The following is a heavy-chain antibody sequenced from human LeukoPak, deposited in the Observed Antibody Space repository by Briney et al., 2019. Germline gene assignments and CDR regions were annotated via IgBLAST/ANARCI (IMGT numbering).Heavy chain of an antibody. J-gene: IGHJ5*02. CDR3: AREVGYCSSTSCPDNWFDP. CDR2: INSDGSST. CDR1: GFTFSSYW. Sequence: GGSLRLSCAASGFTFSSYWMHWVRQAPGKGLVWVSRINSDGSSTSYADSVKGRFTISRDNAKNTLYLQMNSLRAEDTALYHCAREVGYCSSTSCPDNWFDPWGQGTLVTVSS. V-gene: IGHV3-74*01. D-gene: IGHD2-2*01.